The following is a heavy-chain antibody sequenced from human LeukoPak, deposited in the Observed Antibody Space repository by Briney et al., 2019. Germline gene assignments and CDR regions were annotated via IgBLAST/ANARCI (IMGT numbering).Heavy chain of an antibody. V-gene: IGHV3-30*03. D-gene: IGHD4-11*01. CDR1: GFTFSNYG. J-gene: IGHJ4*02. CDR2: ISYDGSNK. Sequence: GSLRLSCAASGFTFSNYGIHWVRQAPGKGLEWVAFISYDGSNKYYADSVKGRFTISRHNSKNTLYLQMNSLRAEDTAVYYCARAPTSPYYFDYWGQGTLVTVSS. CDR3: ARAPTSPYYFDY.